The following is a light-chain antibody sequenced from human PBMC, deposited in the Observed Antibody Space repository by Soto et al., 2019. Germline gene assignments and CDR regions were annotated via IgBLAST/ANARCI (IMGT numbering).Light chain of an antibody. J-gene: IGLJ1*01. V-gene: IGLV2-14*01. CDR2: DVT. Sequence: QSVLTQPASVSGSPGQSITISCTGTSRDVGAYNYVSWYQQHPGKAPKLMVYDVTNRPSGVSDRFSGSKSGNTASLTISGLQAEDEADYFCSSHSNITPYVFGTGTEVTVL. CDR3: SSHSNITPYV. CDR1: SRDVGAYNY.